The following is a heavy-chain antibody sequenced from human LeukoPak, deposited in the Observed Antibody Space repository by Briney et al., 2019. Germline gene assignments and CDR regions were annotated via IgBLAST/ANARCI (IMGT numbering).Heavy chain of an antibody. CDR1: GGSISSYY. CDR3: ARGRYGTISRGWFDP. V-gene: IGHV4-59*01. J-gene: IGHJ5*02. Sequence: SETLSLTCTVSGGSISSYYWSWIRQPPGKGLECIGYIYYSVTTNYNSSLKSRVTISVDTSKKQFSLKLSSVTAADTAVYYCARGRYGTISRGWFDPWGQGTLVTVSS. D-gene: IGHD1-1*01. CDR2: IYYSVTT.